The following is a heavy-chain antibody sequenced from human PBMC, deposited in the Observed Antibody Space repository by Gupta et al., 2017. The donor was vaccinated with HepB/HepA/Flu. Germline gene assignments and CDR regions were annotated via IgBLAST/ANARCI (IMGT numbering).Heavy chain of an antibody. CDR2: IYYSGST. CDR1: GGSISSSSYY. V-gene: IGHV4-39*01. D-gene: IGHD3-3*01. CDR3: ARPLFWYYDFWSGYSSGNIMDV. J-gene: IGHJ6*03. Sequence: QLQLQESGPGLVKPSETLSLTCTVSGGSISSSSYYWGWIRQPPGKGLEWIGSIYYSGSTYYNPSLKSRVTISVDTSKNQFSLKLSSVTAADTAVYYCARPLFWYYDFWSGYSSGNIMDVWGKGTTVTVSS.